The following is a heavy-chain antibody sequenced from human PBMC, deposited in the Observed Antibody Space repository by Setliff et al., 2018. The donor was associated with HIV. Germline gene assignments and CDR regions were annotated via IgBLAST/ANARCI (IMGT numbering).Heavy chain of an antibody. CDR3: ARQPHDFDSSGYYGDAFDI. J-gene: IGHJ3*02. V-gene: IGHV4-34*01. Sequence: SETLSLTCAVYGGSLSGYYWRWIRQPPGKGLEWIGDVSHTGSTNYNPSLKSRITISADTPKNQFSLKLSSVTAADTAVYYCARQPHDFDSSGYYGDAFDIWGQGTMVTVSS. CDR1: GGSLSGYY. CDR2: VSHTGST. D-gene: IGHD3-22*01.